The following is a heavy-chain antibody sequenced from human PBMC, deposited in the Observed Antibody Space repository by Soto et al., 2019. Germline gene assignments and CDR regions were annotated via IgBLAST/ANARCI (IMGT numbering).Heavy chain of an antibody. CDR2: IYYSGST. J-gene: IGHJ4*02. V-gene: IGHV4-59*08. D-gene: IGHD5-18*01. CDR3: ARRYGSCFDY. Sequence: QVQLQESGPGLVKPSETLSLTCTVSGGSISSYYWSWIRQPPGKGLEWIGYIYYSGSTNYNPSLKSRVTIQVDTSTAQFSLKLSSAAAADTAVYYCARRYGSCFDYWGQGTLVTVSS. CDR1: GGSISSYY.